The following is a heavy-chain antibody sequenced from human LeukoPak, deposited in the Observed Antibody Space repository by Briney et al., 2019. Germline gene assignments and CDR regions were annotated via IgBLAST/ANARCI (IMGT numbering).Heavy chain of an antibody. Sequence: GASVNVSCKASGGTFSSYAISWVRQAPGQGLEWMGGIIPIFGTANYAQNVQGRVTIPADESTRTAYMELSSLRSEDTAVYYCARRVRTRTYSSGLYHFDYWGQGTLVTVSA. J-gene: IGHJ4*02. CDR2: IIPIFGTA. D-gene: IGHD6-19*01. CDR3: ARRVRTRTYSSGLYHFDY. V-gene: IGHV1-69*13. CDR1: GGTFSSYA.